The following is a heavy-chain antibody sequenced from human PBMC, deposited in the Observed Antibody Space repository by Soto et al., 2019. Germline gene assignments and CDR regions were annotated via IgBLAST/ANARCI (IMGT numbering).Heavy chain of an antibody. Sequence: ASVKVSCKTSGLTFSSYGISWVRQAPGQGLEWMGWISGYNGDTYYAQKFQGRVIMTTXXXXXXXXXXXXSLSSDDTAVYYCARDCRSSSCYGFWFDPWGQGTLVTVSS. J-gene: IGHJ5*02. D-gene: IGHD3-22*01. CDR1: GLTFSSYG. CDR3: ARDCRSSSCYGFWFDP. V-gene: IGHV1-18*01. CDR2: ISGYNGDT.